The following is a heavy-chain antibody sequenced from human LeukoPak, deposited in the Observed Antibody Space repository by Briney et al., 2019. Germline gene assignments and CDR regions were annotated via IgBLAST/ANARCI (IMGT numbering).Heavy chain of an antibody. CDR2: IWPDGSNE. V-gene: IGHV3-33*08. CDR3: ARELAV. Sequence: GGSLRLSCAASGFTFSSYWMSWVRQAPGKGLEWVAAIWPDGSNEYYANSVKGRFFISRDNSKNTLYLQMNSPRVDDTAVYYCARELAVWGQGTLVTVSS. J-gene: IGHJ4*02. CDR1: GFTFSSYW.